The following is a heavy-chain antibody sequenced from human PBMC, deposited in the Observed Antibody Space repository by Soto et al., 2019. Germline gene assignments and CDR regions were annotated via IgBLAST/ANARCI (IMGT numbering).Heavy chain of an antibody. V-gene: IGHV4-59*03. J-gene: IGHJ5*02. CDR2: IYYSGRT. D-gene: IGHD3-16*01. Sequence: QVHLQESGPRLVKPSETLSLTCDVSGGSFGDNYWTWIRHFPGKGLEWIGYIYYSGRTNYNPSLKSRVSISVDASKAQFSLQLTSVTAAETALYYCAAGTLGAVWTPLDRWGQGILVTVSS. CDR3: AAGTLGAVWTPLDR. CDR1: GGSFGDNY.